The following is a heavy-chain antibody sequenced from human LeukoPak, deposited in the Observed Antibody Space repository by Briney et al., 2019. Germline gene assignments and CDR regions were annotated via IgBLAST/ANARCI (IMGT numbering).Heavy chain of an antibody. J-gene: IGHJ4*02. CDR3: TTDHLYYDFWSGYYNFDY. D-gene: IGHD3-3*01. CDR1: GFTFSSYG. CDR2: IKSKTDGGTT. V-gene: IGHV3-15*07. Sequence: GGSLRLSCAASGFTFSSYGMHWVRQAPGKGLEWVGRIKSKTDGGTTDYAAPVKGRFTISRDDSKNTLYLQMNSLKTEDTAVYYCTTDHLYYDFWSGYYNFDYWGQGTLVTVSS.